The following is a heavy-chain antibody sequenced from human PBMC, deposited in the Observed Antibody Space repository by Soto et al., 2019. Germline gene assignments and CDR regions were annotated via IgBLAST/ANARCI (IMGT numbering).Heavy chain of an antibody. V-gene: IGHV3-33*01. Sequence: QVQLVESGGGVVQPGRSLRLSCAASGFTFSSYCMHWVRQAPGKGLEWVTVIWYDGSNKHYADSVKGRFTISRDNSKNMVSLQMNSLRVEDTAVYYCARGSPPDYWGQGTLVTVSS. CDR3: ARGSPPDY. J-gene: IGHJ4*02. CDR1: GFTFSSYC. CDR2: IWYDGSNK.